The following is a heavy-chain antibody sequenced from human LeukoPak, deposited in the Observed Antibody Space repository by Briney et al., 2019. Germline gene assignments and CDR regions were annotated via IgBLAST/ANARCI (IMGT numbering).Heavy chain of an antibody. Sequence: QAGGSLRLSCAASGFTFSSYAMGWVRQAPGKGLEWVSDVSSSGTSTNYADSVKGRLTISRDNSKNTLYLQMNNLRAEDTAVYYCAKVGRASWAPYYFDYWGQGTLVTVSS. CDR2: VSSSGTST. D-gene: IGHD2-2*01. J-gene: IGHJ4*02. CDR1: GFTFSSYA. CDR3: AKVGRASWAPYYFDY. V-gene: IGHV3-23*01.